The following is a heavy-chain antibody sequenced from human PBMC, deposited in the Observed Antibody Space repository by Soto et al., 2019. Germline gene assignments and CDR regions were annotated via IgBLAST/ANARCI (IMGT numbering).Heavy chain of an antibody. CDR3: GRGATVGSGYSPFDI. V-gene: IGHV1-3*01. CDR2: INPGNGDT. J-gene: IGHJ3*02. D-gene: IGHD3-22*01. Sequence: ASVKVSCKASGYSFTSYFIEWVRQAPGQSLEWMGWINPGNGDTKYSHKFQGRVSITRDTSATTASMELSSLTSEDTAVYYCGRGATVGSGYSPFDIWGQGTMVTVSS. CDR1: GYSFTSYF.